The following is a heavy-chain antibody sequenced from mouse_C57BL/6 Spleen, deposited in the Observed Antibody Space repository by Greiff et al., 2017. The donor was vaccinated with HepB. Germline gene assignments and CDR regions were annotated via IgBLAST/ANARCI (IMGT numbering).Heavy chain of an antibody. CDR3: ARSGTTVVATDDY. CDR1: GYTFTSYW. CDR2: INPSSGYT. Sequence: QVQLKQSGAELAKPGASVKLSCKASGYTFTSYWMHWVKQRPGQGLEWIGYINPSSGYTKYNQKFKDKATLTADKSSSTAYMQLSSLTYEDSAVYYCARSGTTVVATDDYWGQGTTLTVSS. V-gene: IGHV1-7*01. J-gene: IGHJ2*01. D-gene: IGHD1-1*01.